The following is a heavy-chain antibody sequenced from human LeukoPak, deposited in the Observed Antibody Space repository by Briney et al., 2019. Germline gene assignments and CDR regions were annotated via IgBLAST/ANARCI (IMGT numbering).Heavy chain of an antibody. CDR1: GFTFSSYW. Sequence: GGSLRLSCAASGFTFSSYWMSWVRQAPGKGLEWVANIKQDGSEKYYVDSVKGRFTISRDNAKNSLYLQMNSLRAEDTGVYYCARDMITFGGVRGLLDYWGQGTLVTVSS. CDR3: ARDMITFGGVRGLLDY. V-gene: IGHV3-7*01. D-gene: IGHD3-16*01. CDR2: IKQDGSEK. J-gene: IGHJ4*02.